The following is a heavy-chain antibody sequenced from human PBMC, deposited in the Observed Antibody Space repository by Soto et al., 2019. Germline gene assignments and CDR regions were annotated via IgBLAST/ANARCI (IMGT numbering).Heavy chain of an antibody. D-gene: IGHD2-8*01. CDR1: GFTFSTSA. CDR2: ISYHGSNK. J-gene: IGHJ4*02. CDR3: ARDSTKYADY. Sequence: QVQLVESGGGVVQPGGSLRLSCAASGFTFSTSAMHWVRQAPGKGLEWVALISYHGSNKYYADSVEGRFTISRDNSKNKVYLQMNSLRAEDTAAYYCARDSTKYADYWGQGTLVTVSS. V-gene: IGHV3-30-3*01.